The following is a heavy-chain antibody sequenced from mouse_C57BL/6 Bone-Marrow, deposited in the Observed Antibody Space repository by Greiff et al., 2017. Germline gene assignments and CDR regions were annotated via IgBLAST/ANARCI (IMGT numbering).Heavy chain of an antibody. CDR1: GFNIKNTY. V-gene: IGHV14-3*01. J-gene: IGHJ3*01. D-gene: IGHD1-1*01. Sequence: EVQLQQSVAELVRPGASVKLSCTASGFNIKNTYMHWVKQRPEQGLEWIGRIDPANGNTKYAPKFQGKATITADTSSNTAYLQLSSLTSEDTAIYYCAGGAFYGSSRPWFAYWGQGTLVTVSA. CDR3: AGGAFYGSSRPWFAY. CDR2: IDPANGNT.